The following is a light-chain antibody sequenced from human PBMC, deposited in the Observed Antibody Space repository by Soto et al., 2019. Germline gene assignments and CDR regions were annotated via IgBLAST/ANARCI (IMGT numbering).Light chain of an antibody. J-gene: IGLJ1*01. V-gene: IGLV2-8*01. CDR1: TNDIGVYDF. CDR3: KSYAGINTYV. Sequence: QSVLTQPPSASGSPGQSVTISCTGTTNDIGVYDFVSWYQHHPGKAPRLIIYEVVQRPSGVPDRFSGSESGNTASLTVSGLQAADEADYFGKSYAGINTYVFGSGTKVNVL. CDR2: EVV.